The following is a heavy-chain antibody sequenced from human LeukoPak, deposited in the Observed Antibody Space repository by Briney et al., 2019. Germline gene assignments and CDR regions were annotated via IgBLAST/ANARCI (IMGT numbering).Heavy chain of an antibody. D-gene: IGHD1-14*01. CDR1: GASISGSGYY. CDR2: IYHSGST. CDR3: TRDRKYYYHMDV. V-gene: IGHV4-39*07. J-gene: IGHJ6*03. Sequence: PSETLYLTCAVSGASISGSGYYWGWIRQPPGKGLEWIGSIYHSGSTYYNPSLKSRVTISVATSKNQFSLKLSSLTAADTAVYYCTRDRKYYYHMDVWGKGTTVTASS.